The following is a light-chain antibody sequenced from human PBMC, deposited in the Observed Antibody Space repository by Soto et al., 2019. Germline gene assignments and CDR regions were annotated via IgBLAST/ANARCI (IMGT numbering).Light chain of an antibody. CDR1: QSVSSN. CDR3: QQYNNWPPST. CDR2: GAS. Sequence: EIVMTQSPATLSVSPGERATLSCRASQSVSSNLAWYQQKPAQAPRLLIYGASTRATGIPARFSGSGSGTEFTLTISSLQSEDFAVYYCQQYNNWPPSTFGGGTKVDIK. J-gene: IGKJ4*01. V-gene: IGKV3-15*01.